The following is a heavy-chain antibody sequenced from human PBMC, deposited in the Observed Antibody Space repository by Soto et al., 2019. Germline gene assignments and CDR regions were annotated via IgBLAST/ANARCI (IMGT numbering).Heavy chain of an antibody. D-gene: IGHD5-18*01. CDR3: AKDMGGYSYGYRMHNWYFDL. V-gene: IGHV3-9*01. CDR2: ISWNSGSI. J-gene: IGHJ2*01. Sequence: EVQLVESGGGLVQPGRSLRLSCAASGFTFDDYAMHWVRQAPGKGLEWVSGISWNSGSIGYADSVKGRFTISRDNAKNSLYLQMNSLRAEDTALYYCAKDMGGYSYGYRMHNWYFDLWGRGTLVTVSS. CDR1: GFTFDDYA.